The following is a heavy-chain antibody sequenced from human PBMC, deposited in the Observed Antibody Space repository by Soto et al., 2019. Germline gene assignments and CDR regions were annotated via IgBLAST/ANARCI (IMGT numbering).Heavy chain of an antibody. CDR3: AKADGQQWLIPHLDN. J-gene: IGHJ4*02. CDR1: GFNFKKFA. Sequence: GGSLRLSCVASGFNFKKFAMAWVRQAAGEGLEWVSGISCCGGSASYADSVKGRFSIARDDSKNTVSLQLNSLRVEDTAQYYCAKADGQQWLIPHLDNWGQGTLVTV. D-gene: IGHD6-19*01. CDR2: ISCCGGSA. V-gene: IGHV3-23*01.